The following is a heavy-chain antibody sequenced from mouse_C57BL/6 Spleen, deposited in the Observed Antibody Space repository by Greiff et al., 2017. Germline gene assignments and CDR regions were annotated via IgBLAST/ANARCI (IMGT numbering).Heavy chain of an antibody. Sequence: EVMLVESGGGLVQPGGSLSLSCAASGFTFTDYYMSWVRQPPGKALEWLGFIRNKANGYTTEYSASVKGRFTISRDNSQSILYLQMNALRAEDSATYYCARPAGYGSSPFAYWGQGTLVTVSA. CDR3: ARPAGYGSSPFAY. V-gene: IGHV7-3*01. J-gene: IGHJ3*01. CDR1: GFTFTDYY. CDR2: IRNKANGYTT. D-gene: IGHD1-1*01.